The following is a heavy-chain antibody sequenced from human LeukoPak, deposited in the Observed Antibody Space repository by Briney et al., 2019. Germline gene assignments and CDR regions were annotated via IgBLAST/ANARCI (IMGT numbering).Heavy chain of an antibody. CDR1: GYSFTNYG. CDR2: ISAYNGHT. Sequence: ASVKVSCKAPGYSFTNYGILWVRQAPGQGLEWMGWISAYNGHTNYAQKLQDRVTMTTETSTGTAYMELRSLTSDDTAVYYCARITMVRGVLFDWYFDLWGRGTLVTVSS. V-gene: IGHV1-18*01. J-gene: IGHJ2*01. D-gene: IGHD3-10*01. CDR3: ARITMVRGVLFDWYFDL.